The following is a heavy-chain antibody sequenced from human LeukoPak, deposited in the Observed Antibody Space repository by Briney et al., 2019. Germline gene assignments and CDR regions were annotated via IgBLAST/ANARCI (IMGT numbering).Heavy chain of an antibody. J-gene: IGHJ4*02. V-gene: IGHV4-59*01. CDR1: GSAIRSSY. CDR2: TYYRGST. Sequence: PAGTLSFTCRVSGSAIRSSYWGWIGQPPGKALDWFGYTYYRGSTHYNPPLKSAGTISVETSKNQCSLKRSSVTAAETAVYYCAREVNGLDYWGKGTLVTVSS. CDR3: AREVNGLDY.